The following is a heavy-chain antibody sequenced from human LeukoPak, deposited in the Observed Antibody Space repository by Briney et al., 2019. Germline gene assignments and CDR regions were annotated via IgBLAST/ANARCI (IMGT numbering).Heavy chain of an antibody. CDR2: ISSSSSYI. Sequence: GGSLRLSCAASGFTFSSYSMNWVRQAPGKGLEWVSSISSSSSYICYADSVKGRFTISRDNAKNSLYLQMNSLRAEDTAVYYCARETYSTSSGWCFDYWGQGTLVTVSS. CDR1: GFTFSSYS. V-gene: IGHV3-21*01. J-gene: IGHJ4*02. D-gene: IGHD6-6*01. CDR3: ARETYSTSSGWCFDY.